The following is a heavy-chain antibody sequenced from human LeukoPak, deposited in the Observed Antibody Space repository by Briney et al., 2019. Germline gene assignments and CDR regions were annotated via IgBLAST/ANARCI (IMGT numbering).Heavy chain of an antibody. CDR3: ARETGDIVRMVYDNWFDP. D-gene: IGHD2-8*01. CDR1: GFTFSSYW. CDR2: LKQDGSEY. J-gene: IGHJ5*02. V-gene: IGHV3-7*01. Sequence: QAGGSLRLSCAASGFTFSSYWMRCVREAPGKRGEWVASLKQDGSEYYYVDSVKGRFTISGDNAKNSLYLQMNSLRAEDTAVYYGARETGDIVRMVYDNWFDPWGQGTLVTVSS.